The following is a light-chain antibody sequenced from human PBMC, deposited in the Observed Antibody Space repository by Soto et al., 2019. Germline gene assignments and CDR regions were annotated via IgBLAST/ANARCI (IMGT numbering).Light chain of an antibody. CDR1: QTVRNNY. CDR2: DAS. CDR3: QQFSSYPLT. V-gene: IGKV3-20*01. Sequence: EFVLTQSPGTLSLSPGDSATLSCRASQTVRNNYLAWYQQKPGQAPRLLIYDASSRATGIPDRFSGGGSGTDFTLTISRLEPEDFAVYYCQQFSSYPLTFGGGTKVDI. J-gene: IGKJ4*01.